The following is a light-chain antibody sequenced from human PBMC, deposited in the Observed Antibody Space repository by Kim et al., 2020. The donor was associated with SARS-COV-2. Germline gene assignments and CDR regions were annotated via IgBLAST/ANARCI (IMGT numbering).Light chain of an antibody. CDR2: GAS. CDR1: ETVTTS. V-gene: IGKV3-15*01. J-gene: IGKJ1*01. Sequence: PATLSAFPGERATLSCRTSETVTTSLAWYQQTPGQAPRLRIHGASARPTGLPARFSGGGSGTDFTLTITGAQSEDAATYYCQQYSDWPPTFGQGTKVDI. CDR3: QQYSDWPPT.